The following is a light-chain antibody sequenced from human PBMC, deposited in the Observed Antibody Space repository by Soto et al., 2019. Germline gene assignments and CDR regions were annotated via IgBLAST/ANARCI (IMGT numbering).Light chain of an antibody. CDR3: QQYNSYPRT. V-gene: IGKV1-5*03. Sequence: DIQLTQSPSTLSASVGDRVTISCRASQNVNSWLAWYQQKAGKAPKLLIYTASSLQTGVPSRFSGSGSGTEFTLTISGLQPDDFATYYCQQYNSYPRTFGQGTRVELK. CDR1: QNVNSW. CDR2: TAS. J-gene: IGKJ1*01.